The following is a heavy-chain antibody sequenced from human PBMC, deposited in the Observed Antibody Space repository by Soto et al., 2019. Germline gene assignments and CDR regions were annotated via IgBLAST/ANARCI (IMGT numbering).Heavy chain of an antibody. J-gene: IGHJ4*02. CDR3: ARDKITGLFDY. CDR1: GDSIRTTTYY. D-gene: IGHD2-8*02. Sequence: SETLSLTCTVSGDSIRTTTYYWGWVRQPPGKGLQWIGSIFYTGSTNYNPSLKSRVTISVDTSKNQFSLKLTSVTAADTAVYYCARDKITGLFDYWGQGTLVTVSS. CDR2: IFYTGST. V-gene: IGHV4-39*07.